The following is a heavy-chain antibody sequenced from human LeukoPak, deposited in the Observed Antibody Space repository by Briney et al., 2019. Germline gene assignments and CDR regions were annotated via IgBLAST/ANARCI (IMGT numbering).Heavy chain of an antibody. J-gene: IGHJ5*02. D-gene: IGHD2-2*01. V-gene: IGHV1-46*01. CDR1: GYTFTSYY. CDR3: VRDSAENWFDP. CDR2: INPSGGSR. Sequence: ASVKVSCKASGYTFTSYYTHWVRQAPGQGLEWMGIINPSGGSRSYAQKFQGRVTMTRDTSTSTVYMELSSLRSEDTAVYYCVRDSAENWFDPWGQGTLVTVSS.